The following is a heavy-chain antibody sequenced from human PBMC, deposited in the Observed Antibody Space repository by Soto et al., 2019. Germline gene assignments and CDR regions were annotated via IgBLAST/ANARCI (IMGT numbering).Heavy chain of an antibody. CDR3: SRGRYWFDP. V-gene: IGHV3-74*01. D-gene: IGHD4-17*01. J-gene: IGHJ5*02. CDR1: GFTFSNYW. CDR2: INIDGGSI. Sequence: EVQLVESGGGLVQPGGALRLSCAASGFTFSNYWMHWVRQAPGKGLVWVSRINIDGGSISYADSVKGRFTISRDDAKNTLYLQINSLRDEYTDVYDCSRGRYWFDPWVQGTLVTVSS.